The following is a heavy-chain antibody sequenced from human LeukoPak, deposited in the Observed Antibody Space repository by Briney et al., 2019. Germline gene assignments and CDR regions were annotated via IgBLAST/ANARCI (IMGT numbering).Heavy chain of an antibody. V-gene: IGHV3-23*01. J-gene: IGHJ4*02. Sequence: PGGSLRLSCAASGFTFSSYAMSWVRQAPGKGLEWVSAISGSGGSTYYADSVKGRFTISRDNSKNTLYLQMNSLRAEDTAVYYCAKVTSQYYDSSGYYHENYFDYWGQGTLVTVSS. CDR2: ISGSGGST. CDR1: GFTFSSYA. CDR3: AKVTSQYYDSSGYYHENYFDY. D-gene: IGHD3-22*01.